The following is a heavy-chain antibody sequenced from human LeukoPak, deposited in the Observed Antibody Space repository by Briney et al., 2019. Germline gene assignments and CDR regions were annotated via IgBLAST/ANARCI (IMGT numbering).Heavy chain of an antibody. CDR1: GFTFSNYA. D-gene: IGHD3-10*01. V-gene: IGHV3-23*01. Sequence: GGSLRLSCAASGFTFSNYAMSWVRQAPGKGLEWVSVISGSGGSTNFADSVKGRFTSSRDNSKNTLYLQMHSLRVEDTAVYYCAKRRDGSGSYHNWGQGTLVTVSS. CDR3: AKRRDGSGSYHN. CDR2: ISGSGGST. J-gene: IGHJ4*02.